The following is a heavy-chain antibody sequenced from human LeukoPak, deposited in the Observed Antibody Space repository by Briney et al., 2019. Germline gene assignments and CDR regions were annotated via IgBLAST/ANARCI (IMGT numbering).Heavy chain of an antibody. D-gene: IGHD3-10*01. Sequence: ASVKVSCKASGYTFTCYYMQWVRQAPGQGLEWMGRVNPNSGGTNYAQKFQGRVTMTRDTSISAAYMEMRRQRSDDTAVYYCATGGAYYASGSYLYWGQGTLVTVSS. CDR3: ATGGAYYASGSYLY. J-gene: IGHJ4*02. CDR2: VNPNSGGT. V-gene: IGHV1-2*06. CDR1: GYTFTCYY.